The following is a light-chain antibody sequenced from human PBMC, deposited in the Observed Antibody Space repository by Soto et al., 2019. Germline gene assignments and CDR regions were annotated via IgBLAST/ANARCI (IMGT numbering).Light chain of an antibody. CDR1: QSVYNF. CDR2: DAS. J-gene: IGKJ4*01. CDR3: QQRNTWPLT. Sequence: EIVLTQSPATLSLSPGERATLSCTASQSVYNFLAWYQQKPGQAPSLLIYDASNRATGIPARFSGSGSGTDFTRTISSLEPEDFAVSYCQQRNTWPLTFGGGTKV. V-gene: IGKV3-11*01.